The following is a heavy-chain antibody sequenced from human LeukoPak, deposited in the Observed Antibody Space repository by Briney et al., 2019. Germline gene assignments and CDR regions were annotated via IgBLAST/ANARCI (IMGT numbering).Heavy chain of an antibody. CDR2: ISGRGGST. CDR3: AKDTDYYGSGSYDY. D-gene: IGHD3-10*01. CDR1: GFTFSSYA. V-gene: IGHV3-23*01. Sequence: GGSLRLSCAASGFTFSSYAMSWVRQAPGKGLECVSAISGRGGSTYYADSVKGRLTIPRDNSKNTLYLQMNSLRAEDTAVYYCAKDTDYYGSGSYDYWGQGTLVTVSS. J-gene: IGHJ4*02.